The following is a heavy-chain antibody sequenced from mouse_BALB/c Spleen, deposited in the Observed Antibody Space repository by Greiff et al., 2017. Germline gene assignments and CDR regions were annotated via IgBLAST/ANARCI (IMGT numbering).Heavy chain of an antibody. CDR3: AKLYYYGSSPWFAY. D-gene: IGHD1-1*01. CDR1: GFSLTDYG. CDR2: IWGGGST. J-gene: IGHJ3*01. V-gene: IGHV2-6-5*01. Sequence: VKLQESGPGLVAPSQSLSITCTVSGFSLTDYGVSWIRQPPGKGLEWLGVIWGGGSTYYNSALKSRLSISKDNSKSQVFLKMNSLQTDDTAMYYCAKLYYYGSSPWFAYWGQGTLVTVSA.